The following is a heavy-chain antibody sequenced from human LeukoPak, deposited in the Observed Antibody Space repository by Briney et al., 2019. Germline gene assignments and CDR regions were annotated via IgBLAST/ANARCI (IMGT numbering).Heavy chain of an antibody. CDR1: GGSISSYY. V-gene: IGHV4-59*01. Sequence: SETLSLTCTVSGGSISSYYWSWIRQPPGKGLEWIGYIYYSGSTNYNPSLKSRVTISVDTSKNQFSLKLSSVTAADTAVYYCAGAMVRGVIRENWFDPWGQGTLDTVSS. D-gene: IGHD3-10*01. J-gene: IGHJ5*02. CDR3: AGAMVRGVIRENWFDP. CDR2: IYYSGST.